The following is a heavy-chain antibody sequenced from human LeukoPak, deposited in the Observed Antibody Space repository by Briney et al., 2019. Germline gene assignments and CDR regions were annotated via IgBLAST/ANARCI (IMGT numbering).Heavy chain of an antibody. CDR2: ISSSSSTI. V-gene: IGHV3-48*04. Sequence: PGGSLRRSCAASGFTFSDYSMNWVRQAPGKGLEWVSYISSSSSTIYYADSVKGRFTISRDNAKNSLYLQMNSLRAEDTAVYYCARDGFVVVAASGYYYYMDVWGKGTTVTVSS. CDR1: GFTFSDYS. CDR3: ARDGFVVVAASGYYYYMDV. D-gene: IGHD2-15*01. J-gene: IGHJ6*03.